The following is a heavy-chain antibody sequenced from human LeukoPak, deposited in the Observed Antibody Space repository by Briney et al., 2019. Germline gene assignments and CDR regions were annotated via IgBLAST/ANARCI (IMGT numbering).Heavy chain of an antibody. CDR2: ISCDGSNK. Sequence: GWSLRLSCAASVFRFSSYAMSWVRQAPGKGLEWVAVISCDGSNKYYADSVKGRFTISRDNSKNTLYLQMNSLRTEDTAVYHCAKEGYRYGFDYWGQGTLVTVSS. CDR3: AKEGYRYGFDY. J-gene: IGHJ4*02. D-gene: IGHD5-18*01. V-gene: IGHV3-30*18. CDR1: VFRFSSYA.